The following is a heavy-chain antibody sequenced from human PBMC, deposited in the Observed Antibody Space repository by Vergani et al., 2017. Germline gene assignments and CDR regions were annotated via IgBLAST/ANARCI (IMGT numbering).Heavy chain of an antibody. CDR3: ARLYDFWSGYKWYFYL. CDR1: GGTLSSYA. V-gene: IGHV1-69*01. D-gene: IGHD3-3*01. CDR2: IIPIFGTA. Sequence: QVQLVQSGAEVKKPGSSVKLSCKASGGTLSSYAISWVRQAPGQGLEWMGGIIPIFGTANYAQKFQGRVTITADESTSTADMELSSLRSEDTAVYYCARLYDFWSGYKWYFYLWGRGTLVTVSS. J-gene: IGHJ2*01.